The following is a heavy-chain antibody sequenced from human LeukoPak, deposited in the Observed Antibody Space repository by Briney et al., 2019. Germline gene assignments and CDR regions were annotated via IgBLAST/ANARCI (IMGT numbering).Heavy chain of an antibody. CDR2: INHSGST. CDR1: GGSFSGYY. Sequence: PSETLSLTCAVYGGSFSGYYWSWIRQPPGKGLEWIGEINHSGSTNYNPSLKSRVTISVDTSKNQFSLKLSSVTAADTAVYYCARRVVPGGKLVDYWGQGTLVTVSS. J-gene: IGHJ4*02. CDR3: ARRVVPGGKLVDY. D-gene: IGHD2-2*01. V-gene: IGHV4-34*01.